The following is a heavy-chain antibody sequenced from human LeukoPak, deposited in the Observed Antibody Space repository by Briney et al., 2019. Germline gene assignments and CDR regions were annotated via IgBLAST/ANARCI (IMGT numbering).Heavy chain of an antibody. CDR1: GGSVSGYY. CDR3: ARDNVASSGRSGTFDY. CDR2: IYYSGNT. D-gene: IGHD2-15*01. Sequence: SETLSLTCTVSGGSVSGYYWSWIRQPPGKGLEWIGYIYYSGNTNYNPSLKSRLIMSLDTSKNHFSLKLNSVTAADTAVYYCARDNVASSGRSGTFDYWGQGTLVTVSS. V-gene: IGHV4-59*02. J-gene: IGHJ4*02.